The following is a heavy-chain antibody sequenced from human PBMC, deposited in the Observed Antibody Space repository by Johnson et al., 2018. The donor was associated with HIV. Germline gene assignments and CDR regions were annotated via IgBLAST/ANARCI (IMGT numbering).Heavy chain of an antibody. D-gene: IGHD6-6*01. Sequence: VHLVESGGGLVQPGGSLRLSYAASGFTFSSYAMKWVRQAPGKGLEWVSTISGSGGSTYYADSVKGRFTISRDNSKNTLYLQMTSLGAEDTAVYYCAKKGGVYSGSHDAFDIWGQGTMVTVSS. CDR2: ISGSGGST. V-gene: IGHV3-23*04. CDR3: AKKGGVYSGSHDAFDI. CDR1: GFTFSSYA. J-gene: IGHJ3*02.